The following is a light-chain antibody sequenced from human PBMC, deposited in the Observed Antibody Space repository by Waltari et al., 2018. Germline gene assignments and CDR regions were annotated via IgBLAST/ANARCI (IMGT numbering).Light chain of an antibody. J-gene: IGKJ1*01. V-gene: IGKV3-15*01. Sequence: EIAMTQSPATLSVSPGDRATLSCRAGQNVYNNVAWYQHKPGQAPRLLIYGASTRATDIPARFSGSGSETEFTLTISSLQSEDFAIYYCQQYDNWWTFGQGTKVEFE. CDR1: QNVYNN. CDR3: QQYDNWWT. CDR2: GAS.